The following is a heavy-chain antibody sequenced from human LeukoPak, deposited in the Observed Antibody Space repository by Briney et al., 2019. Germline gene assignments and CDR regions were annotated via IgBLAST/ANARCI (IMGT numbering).Heavy chain of an antibody. V-gene: IGHV3-53*01. CDR1: GFTLSNYV. J-gene: IGHJ4*02. CDR3: ARGRQNYGDYPY. Sequence: GRSLRLSCAASGFTLSNYVIHWVRQAPGKGLEWVSVLYYGVSTFYKDSVKGRFTTSGDNFNNTVYLQMNSLRAEDTAVYYCARGRQNYGDYPYWGQGTLVTVSS. CDR2: LYYGVST. D-gene: IGHD4-17*01.